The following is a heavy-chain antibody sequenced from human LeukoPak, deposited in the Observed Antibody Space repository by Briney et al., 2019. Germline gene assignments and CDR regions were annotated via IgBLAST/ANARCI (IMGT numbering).Heavy chain of an antibody. CDR2: IRYDGSNK. CDR3: AKEVVTAPYYYYYMDV. Sequence: GGPLRLSCAASGFTFSSYGMHWVRQAPGKGLEWVAFIRYDGSNKYYADSVKGRFTISRDNSKNTLYLQMNSLRAEDTAVYYCAKEVVTAPYYYYYMDVWGKGTTVTVSS. J-gene: IGHJ6*03. V-gene: IGHV3-30*02. D-gene: IGHD4-23*01. CDR1: GFTFSSYG.